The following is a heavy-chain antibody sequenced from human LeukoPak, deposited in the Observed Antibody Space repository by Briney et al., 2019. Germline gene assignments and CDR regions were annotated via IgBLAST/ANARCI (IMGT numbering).Heavy chain of an antibody. Sequence: KPSETLSLTCAVYGGSFSGYYWSWIRQPAGKGLEWIGRIYTSGSTNYNPSLKSRVTMSVDTSKNQFSLKLSSVTAADTAVYYCARGRALLWFGERARDWFDPWGQGTLVTVSS. CDR3: ARGRALLWFGERARDWFDP. CDR1: GGSFSGYY. V-gene: IGHV4-59*10. J-gene: IGHJ5*02. CDR2: IYTSGST. D-gene: IGHD3-10*01.